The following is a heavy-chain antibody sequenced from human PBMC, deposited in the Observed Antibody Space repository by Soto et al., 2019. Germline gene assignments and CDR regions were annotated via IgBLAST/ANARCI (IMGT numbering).Heavy chain of an antibody. CDR2: IYYSGST. CDR1: GGNSIGVCDY. V-gene: IGHV4-31*02. D-gene: IGHD1-1*01. CDR3: AREERFGAPYYYYYGMDV. J-gene: IGHJ6*02. Sequence: SETICLTWTVAGGNSIGVCDYWSCIKKHPGKGLEWIGYIYYSGSTYYNPSLKSRVTISVDTSKNQFSLKLSSVTAADTAVYYCAREERFGAPYYYYYGMDVWGQGTTVTVSS.